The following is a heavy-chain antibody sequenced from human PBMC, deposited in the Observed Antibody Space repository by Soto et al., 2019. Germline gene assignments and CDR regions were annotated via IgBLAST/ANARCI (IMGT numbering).Heavy chain of an antibody. Sequence: GGSLRLSCAASGFTFSSYAMTWVRQAPGKGLEWVSTISGSGDSTYHADSVKGRFTISRDNSKNTLYLQMNSLGAEDTAVYYCVKDHGYTSGWPFDYWGQGTLVTVSS. CDR2: ISGSGDST. CDR1: GFTFSSYA. CDR3: VKDHGYTSGWPFDY. V-gene: IGHV3-23*01. J-gene: IGHJ4*02. D-gene: IGHD6-19*01.